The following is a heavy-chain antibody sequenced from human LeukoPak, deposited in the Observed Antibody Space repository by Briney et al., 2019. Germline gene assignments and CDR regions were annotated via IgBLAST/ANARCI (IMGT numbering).Heavy chain of an antibody. CDR1: QFKFNNYG. CDR3: AKDPNGDYIGTFDI. CDR2: ITGSGGRT. J-gene: IGHJ3*02. D-gene: IGHD4-17*01. Sequence: GGSPRLSCATSQFKFNNYGMTWVRQAPGKGLEWVSSITGSGGRTQYADSVQGRFTISRDNSKNTLYLQMNSLRAEDTAVYYCAKDPNGDYIGTFDIWGQGTMVTVSS. V-gene: IGHV3-23*01.